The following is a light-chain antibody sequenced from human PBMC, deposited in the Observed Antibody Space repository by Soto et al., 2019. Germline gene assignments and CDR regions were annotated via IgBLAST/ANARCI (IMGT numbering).Light chain of an antibody. CDR1: SSDVGGYNY. CDR3: SSYTSSSIDYV. V-gene: IGLV2-14*01. CDR2: EVS. Sequence: QSALTQPASVSGSPGQSITISCTGTSSDVGGYNYVSWYQQHPGKAPKLMIYEVSNRPSGVSNRFSGSKSGNTDSLPISGLQAEDEADYYCSSYTSSSIDYVFCTGTKVTVL. J-gene: IGLJ1*01.